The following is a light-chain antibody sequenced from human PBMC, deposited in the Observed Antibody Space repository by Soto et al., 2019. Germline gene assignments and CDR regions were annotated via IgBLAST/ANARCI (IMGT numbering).Light chain of an antibody. CDR1: QSISNY. J-gene: IGKJ1*01. CDR3: QQSYSPLRT. V-gene: IGKV1-39*01. CDR2: AAS. Sequence: DIQMTQSPSSLSASVGDRVTITCRASQSISNYLNWYQHKAGKAPKVLIYAASSLQRGVPSRFSGSGSGTDFTLIISSLQPEDFATYYCQQSYSPLRTFGQGTKV.